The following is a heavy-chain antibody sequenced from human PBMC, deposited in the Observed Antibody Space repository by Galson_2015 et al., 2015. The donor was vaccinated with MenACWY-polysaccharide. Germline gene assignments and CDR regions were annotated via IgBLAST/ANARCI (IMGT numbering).Heavy chain of an antibody. CDR2: ISSSSSTI. V-gene: IGHV3-48*02. D-gene: IGHD1-26*01. J-gene: IGHJ4*02. Sequence: SLRLSCAASGFTFSSYSMNWVRQAPGKGPEWVSYISSSSSTIYYADSVKGRFTISRDNAKNSLYLQMNSLRDEDTAVYYCARDRMRVGATGGGLFDYWGQGTLVTVSS. CDR3: ARDRMRVGATGGGLFDY. CDR1: GFTFSSYS.